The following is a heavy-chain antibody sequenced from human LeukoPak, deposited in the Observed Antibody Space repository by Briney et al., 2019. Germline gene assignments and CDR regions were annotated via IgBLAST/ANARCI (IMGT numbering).Heavy chain of an antibody. CDR2: ISAYNGNT. V-gene: IGHV1-18*01. D-gene: IGHD1-26*01. J-gene: IGHJ3*02. Sequence: ASVKVFCKASGYTFTSYGISWVRQAPGQGLEWMGWISAYNGNTNYAQKLQGRVTMTTDTSTSTAYMELRSLRSDDTAVYYCAREFHSGSYVDALDIWGQGTMVTVSS. CDR1: GYTFTSYG. CDR3: AREFHSGSYVDALDI.